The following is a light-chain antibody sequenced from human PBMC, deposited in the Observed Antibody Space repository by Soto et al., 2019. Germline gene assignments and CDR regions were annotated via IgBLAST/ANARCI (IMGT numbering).Light chain of an antibody. CDR2: KAS. V-gene: IGKV1-5*03. J-gene: IGKJ4*01. Sequence: DIQMTQSPSTLSASVGDRVTITCRASQSISYCLAWYQQRPGKAPRLLIYKASSLKSGVPSRFSGSGSGTDSTLTISSLQPDDFATYFCLQYNYYPRTFGGGTKVDIK. CDR1: QSISYC. CDR3: LQYNYYPRT.